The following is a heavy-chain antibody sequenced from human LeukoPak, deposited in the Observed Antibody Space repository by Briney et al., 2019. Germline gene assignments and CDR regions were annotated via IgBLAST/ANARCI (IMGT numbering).Heavy chain of an antibody. D-gene: IGHD3-22*01. CDR1: GGSISSSSYY. Sequence: SETLSLTCTVSGGSISSSSYYWGWIRQPPGKGLEWIGSIYYSGSTYYNPSLKSRVTISVDTSKNQFSLKLSSVTAADTAVYYCARVDNYDSSAVDYWGQGTLVTVSS. CDR2: IYYSGST. J-gene: IGHJ4*02. V-gene: IGHV4-39*07. CDR3: ARVDNYDSSAVDY.